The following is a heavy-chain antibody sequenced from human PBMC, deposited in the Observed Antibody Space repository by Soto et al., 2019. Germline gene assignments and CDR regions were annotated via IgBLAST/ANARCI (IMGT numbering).Heavy chain of an antibody. D-gene: IGHD4-17*01. CDR2: IKPDGREK. Sequence: EVQLVESGGGLVQPGGSLRLSCAASGFTFSSYCMSWVRQAPGKGLEWVANIKPDGREKYYVDSVKGRFTISRDNAKNSLYLQMNRLRAEDTAVYYCARDLASTTVPNYWGQGTLVTVSS. CDR1: GFTFSSYC. V-gene: IGHV3-7*04. CDR3: ARDLASTTVPNY. J-gene: IGHJ4*02.